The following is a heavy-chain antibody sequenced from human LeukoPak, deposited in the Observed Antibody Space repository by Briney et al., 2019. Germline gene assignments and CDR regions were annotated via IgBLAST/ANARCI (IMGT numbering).Heavy chain of an antibody. CDR2: IYYSGST. D-gene: IGHD7-27*01. CDR1: GGSFSGYY. J-gene: IGHJ4*02. Sequence: SETLSLTCAVYGGSFSGYYWSWIRQPPGKGLEWIGYIYYSGSTNYNPSLKSRVTISVDTSKNQFSLKLSSVTAADTAVYYCARDSWGLLDYWGQGTLVTVSS. CDR3: ARDSWGLLDY. V-gene: IGHV4-59*01.